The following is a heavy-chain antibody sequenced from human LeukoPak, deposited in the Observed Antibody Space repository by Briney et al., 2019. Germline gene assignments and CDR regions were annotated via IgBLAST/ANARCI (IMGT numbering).Heavy chain of an antibody. J-gene: IGHJ4*02. CDR3: ARDGGAQQLVQWYFDY. CDR1: GYTFTSYD. Sequence: ASVKVSCKASGYTFTSYDINWVRQATGQGLEWMGWMNPNSGNTGYAQKFQGRVTMTRNTSISTAYMELSRLRSDDTAVYYCARDGGAQQLVQWYFDYWGQGTLVTVSS. D-gene: IGHD6-13*01. CDR2: MNPNSGNT. V-gene: IGHV1-8*01.